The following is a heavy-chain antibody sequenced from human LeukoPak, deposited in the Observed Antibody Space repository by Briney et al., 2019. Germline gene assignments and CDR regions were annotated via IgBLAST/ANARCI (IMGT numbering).Heavy chain of an antibody. CDR2: IKQDGSEK. CDR3: AREGVYNWNDRYYYGMDV. D-gene: IGHD1-20*01. Sequence: GGSLRLSCAASGFTFSSYWMSWVRQAPGKGLEWVANIKQDGSEKYYVDSVKGRFTISRDNAKNSLYLQMNSLRAEDTAVYYCAREGVYNWNDRYYYGMDVWGQGTTVTVSS. V-gene: IGHV3-7*01. CDR1: GFTFSSYW. J-gene: IGHJ6*02.